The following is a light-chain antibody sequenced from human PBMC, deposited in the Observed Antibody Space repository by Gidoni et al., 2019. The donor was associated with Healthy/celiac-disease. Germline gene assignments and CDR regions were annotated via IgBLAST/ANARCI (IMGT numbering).Light chain of an antibody. Sequence: QSALTQPASVSGSPGQSITISCTGTSSAVGGYNYVSWYQQHPGKAPKLMIYEVSNRPSGVSNRFSGSKSGNTASLTISGLQAEDEADYYCSSYTSSTYVVFGGGTKLTVL. V-gene: IGLV2-14*01. J-gene: IGLJ2*01. CDR1: SSAVGGYNY. CDR2: EVS. CDR3: SSYTSSTYVV.